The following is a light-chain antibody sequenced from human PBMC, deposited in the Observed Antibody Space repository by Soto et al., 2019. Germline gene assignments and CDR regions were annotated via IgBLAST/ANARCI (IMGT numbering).Light chain of an antibody. CDR2: DAS. CDR3: QQYNNWPPWT. V-gene: IGKV3-15*01. CDR1: QSVSSN. Sequence: EIVMTQSPATLSVSPGERATLSCRASQSVSSNLAWYQQKPGQAPRLLIYDASTRATGIPARFSGSGSGTEYTLTTSSLLSEDFAVYYCQQYNNWPPWTFGQGTKVEIK. J-gene: IGKJ1*01.